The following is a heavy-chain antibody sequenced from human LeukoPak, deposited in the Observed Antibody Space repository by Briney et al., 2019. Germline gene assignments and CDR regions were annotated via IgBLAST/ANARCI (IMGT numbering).Heavy chain of an antibody. D-gene: IGHD2-2*01. CDR1: GLTVSNNY. V-gene: IGHV3-53*05. CDR2: IYDGDST. J-gene: IGHJ6*03. Sequence: PGGSLRLSCAASGLTVSNNYMNWVRQAPGKGLEWVSVIYDGDSTYYADSVKGRFTISRDNSKNTLYLQMNSLRTEDTAVYYCARGEYQLHLYYYYYYMDVWGKGTTVTVSS. CDR3: ARGEYQLHLYYYYYYMDV.